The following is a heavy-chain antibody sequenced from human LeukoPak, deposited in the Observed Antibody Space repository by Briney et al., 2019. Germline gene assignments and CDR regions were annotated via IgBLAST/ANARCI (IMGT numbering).Heavy chain of an antibody. D-gene: IGHD3-10*01. J-gene: IGHJ4*02. CDR3: RFGDFNDY. V-gene: IGHV3-21*01. CDR2: ITSGSSSM. Sequence: GGSLRLSCAASGFTFSTYRMHWVRQAPGKGLEWVSSITSGSSSMSYADSVEGRFTISRDNAKNSLYLQMNSLSAEDTAVYYCRFGDFNDYWGQGTLVTVSP. CDR1: GFTFSTYR.